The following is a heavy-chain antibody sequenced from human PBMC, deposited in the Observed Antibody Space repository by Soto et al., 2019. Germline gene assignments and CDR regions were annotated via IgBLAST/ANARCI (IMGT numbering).Heavy chain of an antibody. D-gene: IGHD1-1*01. CDR3: ARDRLERRLLLDY. V-gene: IGHV4-30-2*01. CDR2: IYHSGST. Sequence: SETLSLTCAVSGGSISSGGYSWTWIRQPPGKGLEWIGYIYHSGSTYYNPSLKSRVTISVDRSKNQFSLKLNSVTAADTAVYYCARDRLERRLLLDYWGQGTLVTVSS. CDR1: GGSISSGGYS. J-gene: IGHJ4*02.